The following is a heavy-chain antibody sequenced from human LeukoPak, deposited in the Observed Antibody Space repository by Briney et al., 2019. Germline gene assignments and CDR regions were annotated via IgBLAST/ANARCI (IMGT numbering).Heavy chain of an antibody. CDR1: GFTFSSYS. D-gene: IGHD1-26*01. J-gene: IGHJ4*02. CDR3: ARDRWELDY. CDR2: ISSSGSTI. V-gene: IGHV3-48*01. Sequence: GGSLRLSCAASGFTFSSYSMNWVRQAPGKGLEWVSYISSSGSTIYYADSVKGRFTISRDNAKNSLYLQMNSLRAEDTAVYYCARDRWELDYWGQGTLVTVSS.